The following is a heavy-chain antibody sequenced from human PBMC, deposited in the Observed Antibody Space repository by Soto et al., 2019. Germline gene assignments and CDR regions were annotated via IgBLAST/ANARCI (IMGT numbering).Heavy chain of an antibody. CDR3: ARGPVVTPFVDY. J-gene: IGHJ4*02. Sequence: SETLSLTCTFSCGSVTSGNYYWSWIRQPPGKGLEWIGHIYYSGSTNYNPSLKSRVTISVDASKNQFSLKLSSVTAADTAIYYCARGPVVTPFVDYWGQGTLVTVSS. CDR2: IYYSGST. V-gene: IGHV4-61*01. CDR1: CGSVTSGNYY. D-gene: IGHD2-21*02.